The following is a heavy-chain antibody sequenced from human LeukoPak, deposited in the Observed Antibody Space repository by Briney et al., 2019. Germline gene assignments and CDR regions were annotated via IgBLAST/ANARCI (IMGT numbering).Heavy chain of an antibody. V-gene: IGHV4-59*01. CDR3: ARERDGYREFDY. D-gene: IGHD5-24*01. CDR1: GGSISSYY. Sequence: PSETLSLTCTVSGGSISSYYWSWIRQPPRKGLEWIGYIYYSGSTNYNPSLKSRVTISVDTSKNQFSLKLSSVTAADTAVYYCARERDGYREFDYWGQGTLVTVSS. CDR2: IYYSGST. J-gene: IGHJ4*02.